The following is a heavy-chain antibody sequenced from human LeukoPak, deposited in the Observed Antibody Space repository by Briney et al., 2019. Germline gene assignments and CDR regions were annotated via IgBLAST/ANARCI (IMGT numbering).Heavy chain of an antibody. J-gene: IGHJ6*02. Sequence: PGGSLRLSCAASGFTFSSYSMNWVRQAPGKGLEWVSSISSSSSYIYYADSVKGRFTISRDNAKNSLYLQMNSLRAEDTAVYYCARRYGSGTLREAMDVWGQGTTVTVSS. CDR3: ARRYGSGTLREAMDV. V-gene: IGHV3-21*01. CDR1: GFTFSSYS. CDR2: ISSSSSYI. D-gene: IGHD3-10*01.